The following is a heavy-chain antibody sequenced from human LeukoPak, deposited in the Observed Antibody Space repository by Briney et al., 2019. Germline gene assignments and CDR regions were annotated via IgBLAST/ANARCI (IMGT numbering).Heavy chain of an antibody. D-gene: IGHD3-10*01. CDR2: INPNSGGT. J-gene: IGHJ6*03. Sequence: ASVKVSCKASGYTFTGYYMHWVRQAPGQGLEWMGWINPNSGGTNYAQKFQGRVTMTRDTSISTAYMELSRLRSDDTAVYYCARAPRVGELEYYMDVWGKGTTVTISS. CDR3: ARAPRVGELEYYMDV. V-gene: IGHV1-2*02. CDR1: GYTFTGYY.